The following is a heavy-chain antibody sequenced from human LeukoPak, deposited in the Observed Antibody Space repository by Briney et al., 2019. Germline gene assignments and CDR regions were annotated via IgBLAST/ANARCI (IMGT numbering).Heavy chain of an antibody. Sequence: SETLSLTCAVYGGSFSGYYWSWIRQPPGKGLEWIGEINHSGSTNYNPSLKSRVTISVDTSKNQFSLKLRSVTAADTAVYYCARETGGNSLSEGMDVWGQGSSVTVSS. V-gene: IGHV4-34*01. CDR3: ARETGGNSLSEGMDV. CDR2: INHSGST. CDR1: GGSFSGYY. J-gene: IGHJ6*02. D-gene: IGHD4-23*01.